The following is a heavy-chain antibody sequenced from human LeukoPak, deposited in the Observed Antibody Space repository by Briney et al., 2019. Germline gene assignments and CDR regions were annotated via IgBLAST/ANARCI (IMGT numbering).Heavy chain of an antibody. CDR2: ISSSSSYI. J-gene: IGHJ5*02. Sequence: KPGGSLRLSCAASGFTFSSYSMNWVRQAPGKGLEWVSSISSSSSYIYYADSVKGRFTISRDNARNSLYLQMNSLRAEDTAVYYCARDSGWELNWFDPWGQGTLVTVSS. CDR1: GFTFSSYS. CDR3: ARDSGWELNWFDP. V-gene: IGHV3-21*01. D-gene: IGHD6-19*01.